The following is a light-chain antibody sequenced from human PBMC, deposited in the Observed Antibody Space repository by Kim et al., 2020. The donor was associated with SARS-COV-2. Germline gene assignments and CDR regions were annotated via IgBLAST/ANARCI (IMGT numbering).Light chain of an antibody. CDR2: GAS. J-gene: IGKJ2*01. Sequence: SLSPGERAPLSCRASHSVSSNLAWYQQTPGQAPRLLIYGASTRATGIPARFSGTGSGTEFTLTISSLQSEDFAVYYCQQYNNWPYTFGQGTKLEI. CDR1: HSVSSN. V-gene: IGKV3-15*01. CDR3: QQYNNWPYT.